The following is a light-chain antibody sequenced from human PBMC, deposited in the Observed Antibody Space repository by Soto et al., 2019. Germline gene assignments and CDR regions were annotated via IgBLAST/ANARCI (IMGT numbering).Light chain of an antibody. V-gene: IGKV3-11*01. CDR3: QQRSNWPTT. J-gene: IGKJ5*01. CDR1: QSVSSY. CDR2: DAS. Sequence: EIVLTQSPATLSLSPGERATLSCRASQSVSSYLAWYQQKPGQAPRLLIYDASNRATGIPARFSGSGSGTDFTLTISSLEPEDFAVYYCQQRSNWPTTFGQGNRLEI.